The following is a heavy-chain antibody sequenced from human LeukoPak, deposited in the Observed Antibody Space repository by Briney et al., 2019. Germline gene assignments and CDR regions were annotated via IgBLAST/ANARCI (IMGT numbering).Heavy chain of an antibody. D-gene: IGHD3-9*01. CDR1: GFTFGSYG. V-gene: IGHV3-30*02. Sequence: GGSLRLSCAASGFTFGSYGMHWVRQAPGKGLEWVAFIRYDGSNKYYADSVKGRFTISRDNSKNTLYLQMNSLRAEDTAVYYCAKGRGHYDILTGYWGQGTLVTVSS. CDR2: IRYDGSNK. CDR3: AKGRGHYDILTGY. J-gene: IGHJ4*02.